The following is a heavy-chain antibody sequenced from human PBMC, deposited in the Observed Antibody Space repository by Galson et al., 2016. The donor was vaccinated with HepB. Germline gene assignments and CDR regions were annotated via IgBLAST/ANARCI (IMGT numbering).Heavy chain of an antibody. Sequence: SLRLSCAASGFTFSSYGMHWVRQAPGKGLEWVAVIWYDGSNKYYADSAKGRFTISRDNSKNTLYLQMNSLRAEDTAVYYCARDVEQWVYHGMDVWGQGTTVTVSS. J-gene: IGHJ6*02. CDR1: GFTFSSYG. CDR3: ARDVEQWVYHGMDV. V-gene: IGHV3-33*01. CDR2: IWYDGSNK. D-gene: IGHD6-19*01.